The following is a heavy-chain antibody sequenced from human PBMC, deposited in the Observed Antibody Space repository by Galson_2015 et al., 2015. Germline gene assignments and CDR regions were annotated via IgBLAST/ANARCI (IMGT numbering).Heavy chain of an antibody. D-gene: IGHD3-9*01. V-gene: IGHV4-39*01. Sequence: LSLTCTVSGASIRTSSSYWGWIRQPPGKGLEWIASINYSGNTYSNPSLKSRVTIVVDTSNSQFSLTLGSVTTADTAIYYCARGDYFDRLAFDVWGQGTAVTVSS. CDR2: INYSGNT. CDR3: ARGDYFDRLAFDV. J-gene: IGHJ3*01. CDR1: GASIRTSSSY.